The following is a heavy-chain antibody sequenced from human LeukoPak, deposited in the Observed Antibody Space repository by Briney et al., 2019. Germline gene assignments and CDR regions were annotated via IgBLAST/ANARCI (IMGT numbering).Heavy chain of an antibody. V-gene: IGHV5-51*01. CDR3: ARLADTTS. Sequence: GESLKISCKGSGYTFTDFWIAWVRQMPGKGLEWMGIIYPGDSDTRYSPSFQGQVTISADKSTTTAYLQWSTLKTSDNAIYFCARLADTTSWGQGTLVTVSS. CDR2: IYPGDSDT. D-gene: IGHD1-26*01. J-gene: IGHJ5*02. CDR1: GYTFTDFW.